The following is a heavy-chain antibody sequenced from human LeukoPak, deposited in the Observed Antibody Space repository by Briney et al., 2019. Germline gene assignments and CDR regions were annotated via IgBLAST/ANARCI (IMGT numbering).Heavy chain of an antibody. J-gene: IGHJ4*02. CDR2: MNPNSGNT. V-gene: IGHV1-8*03. D-gene: IGHD6-6*01. CDR3: ARGLGSSSGFDY. Sequence: ASVKVSCKASGYTFTSYGISWVQQATGQGLEWMGWMNPNSGNTGYAQKFQGRVTITRNTSISTAYMELSSLRSEDTAVYYCARGLGSSSGFDYWGQGTLVTVSS. CDR1: GYTFTSYG.